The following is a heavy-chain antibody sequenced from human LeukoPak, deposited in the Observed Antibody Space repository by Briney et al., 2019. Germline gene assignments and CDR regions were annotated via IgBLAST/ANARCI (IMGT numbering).Heavy chain of an antibody. Sequence: GGSLRLSCAASGFTFSDYYMSWIRQAPGKGLEWVSYISSGSTIYYADSVKGRFTISRDNAKNSLYLQMNSLRAEDTAVYYCAREHGHYYDSSGYLSLWGQGTLVTVSS. V-gene: IGHV3-11*01. J-gene: IGHJ4*02. CDR2: ISSGSTI. CDR1: GFTFSDYY. D-gene: IGHD3-22*01. CDR3: AREHGHYYDSSGYLSL.